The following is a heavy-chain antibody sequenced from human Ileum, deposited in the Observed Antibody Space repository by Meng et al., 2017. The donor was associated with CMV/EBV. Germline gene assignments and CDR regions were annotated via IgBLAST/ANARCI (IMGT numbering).Heavy chain of an antibody. CDR1: STSYY. CDR2: IYYSGST. Sequence: STSYYWGWIRQPPGKGLEWIGSIYYSGSTYHNPSLKSRVTISVDTSKNQFSLKLSSVTAADTAVYYCTRDPYYYHSSGYPRIYYFDYWGQGTLVTVSS. D-gene: IGHD3-22*01. CDR3: TRDPYYYHSSGYPRIYYFDY. V-gene: IGHV4-39*07. J-gene: IGHJ4*02.